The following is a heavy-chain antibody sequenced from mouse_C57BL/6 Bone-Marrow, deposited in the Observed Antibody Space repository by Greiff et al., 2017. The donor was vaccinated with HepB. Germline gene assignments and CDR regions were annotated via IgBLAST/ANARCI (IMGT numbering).Heavy chain of an antibody. CDR3: ARSLFYYSNSLFAY. J-gene: IGHJ3*01. V-gene: IGHV1-19*01. Sequence: EVQLQQSGPVLVKPGASVKMSCKASGYTFTDYYMNWVKQSHGKSLEWIGVINPYNGGTSYNQKFKGKATLTVDKSSSTAYMELNSLTSEDSAVYYCARSLFYYSNSLFAYWGQGTLVTVSA. D-gene: IGHD2-5*01. CDR2: INPYNGGT. CDR1: GYTFTDYY.